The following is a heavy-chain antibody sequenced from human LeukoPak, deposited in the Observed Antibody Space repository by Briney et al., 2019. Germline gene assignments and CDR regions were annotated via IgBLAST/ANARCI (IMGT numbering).Heavy chain of an antibody. J-gene: IGHJ4*02. Sequence: GGSLRLSCAASGFTFSGYAIHWVRQAPGKGLEWVAVISHDGYNKYYADSVKGRFTISRDNSKNTLFLQMDSLRAEDTALYYCARDLTFGSGSYFDYWGQGTLVTVS. CDR1: GFTFSGYA. V-gene: IGHV3-30-3*01. D-gene: IGHD3-10*01. CDR3: ARDLTFGSGSYFDY. CDR2: ISHDGYNK.